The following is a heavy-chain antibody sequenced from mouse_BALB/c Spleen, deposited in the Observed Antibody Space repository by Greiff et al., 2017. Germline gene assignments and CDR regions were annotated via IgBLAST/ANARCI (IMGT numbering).Heavy chain of an antibody. D-gene: IGHD2-10*01. CDR3: ARDAPAYYGNYGYFDV. Sequence: EVKLVESGGGLVQPGGSLRLSCATSGFTFSDFYMEWVRQPPGKRLEWIAASRNKANDYTTEYSASVKGRFIVSRDTSQSILYLQMNALRAEDTAIYYCARDAPAYYGNYGYFDVWGAGTTVTVSS. CDR1: GFTFSDFY. J-gene: IGHJ1*01. V-gene: IGHV7-1*02. CDR2: SRNKANDYTT.